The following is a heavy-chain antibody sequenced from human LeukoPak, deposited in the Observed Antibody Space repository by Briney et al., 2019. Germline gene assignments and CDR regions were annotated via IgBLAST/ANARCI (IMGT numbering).Heavy chain of an antibody. V-gene: IGHV1-2*02. CDR2: IDPNIGGT. J-gene: IGHJ5*02. CDR1: GYTFTGYY. CDR3: ARDVRPLMGFLGWLFGSGGFDP. Sequence: ASVKVSCKASGYTFTGYYMHWVRQAPGQGLEWMGWIDPNIGGTNYAQKFQGRVTMTRDTSISTAYMELSRLRSDDTAVYYCARDVRPLMGFLGWLFGSGGFDPWGQGTLVTVSS. D-gene: IGHD3-3*01.